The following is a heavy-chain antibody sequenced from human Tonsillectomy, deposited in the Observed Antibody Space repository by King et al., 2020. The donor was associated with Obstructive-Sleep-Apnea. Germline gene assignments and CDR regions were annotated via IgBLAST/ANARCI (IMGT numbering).Heavy chain of an antibody. J-gene: IGHJ3*02. Sequence: QLQESGPVLVKPSETLSLTCTVSVGSIISYYWSCIRQPPGKGLEWIGYIYYIGSTNYNPSLKRRVTISVDTSKNQFSLKLSSVTAADTAVYYCAREGYSYGYYAFDIWGQGTMVTVSS. V-gene: IGHV4-59*01. CDR3: AREGYSYGYYAFDI. CDR1: VGSIISYY. D-gene: IGHD5-18*01. CDR2: IYYIGST.